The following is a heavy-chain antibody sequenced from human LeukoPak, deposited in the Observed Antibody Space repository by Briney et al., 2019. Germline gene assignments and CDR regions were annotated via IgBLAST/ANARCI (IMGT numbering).Heavy chain of an antibody. CDR3: ARALGYDILAGYFKPTFDY. J-gene: IGHJ4*02. Sequence: GASVKVSCKASGYTFTSYGISWVRQAPGQGLEWMGWISAYNGNTNYAQKLQGRVTMTTDTSTSTAYMELRSLRSDDTAVYYCARALGYDILAGYFKPTFDYRGQGTLVTVSS. CDR1: GYTFTSYG. D-gene: IGHD3-9*01. V-gene: IGHV1-18*01. CDR2: ISAYNGNT.